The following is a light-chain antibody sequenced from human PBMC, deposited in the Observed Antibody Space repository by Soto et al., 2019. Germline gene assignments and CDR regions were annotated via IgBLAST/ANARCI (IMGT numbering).Light chain of an antibody. J-gene: IGKJ1*01. CDR2: GAS. CDR3: QQYGRSGT. CDR1: QSVTNDY. Sequence: EIVLTQSPGSLSLSPGERAALSCRASQSVTNDYLAWYQQKFGQAPRLLIYGASRRATGIPDRFSGSGSGTDFTLTISRLEPEDFAVYYCQQYGRSGTFGQGTKVDIK. V-gene: IGKV3-20*01.